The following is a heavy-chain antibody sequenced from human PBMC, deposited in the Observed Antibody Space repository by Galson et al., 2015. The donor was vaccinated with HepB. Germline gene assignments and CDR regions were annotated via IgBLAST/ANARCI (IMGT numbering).Heavy chain of an antibody. Sequence: CAISGDSVSSNSAAWNWIRQSPSRGLEWLGRTYYRSKWYNDYAVSVKSRITINPDTSKNRFSLQLNSVTPEDTAVYYCAGDGGIGSSWTANWFDPWGQGTLVTVSS. CDR2: TYYRSKWYN. CDR3: AGDGGIGSSWTANWFDP. V-gene: IGHV6-1*01. CDR1: GDSVSSNSAA. J-gene: IGHJ5*02. D-gene: IGHD6-13*01.